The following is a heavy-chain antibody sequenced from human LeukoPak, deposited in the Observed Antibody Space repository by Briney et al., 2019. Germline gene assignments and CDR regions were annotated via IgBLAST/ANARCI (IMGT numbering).Heavy chain of an antibody. D-gene: IGHD4-23*01. CDR3: ARGTTVVTPLFDY. CDR1: GFTSTNYW. Sequence: GESLKISCKGSGFTSTNYWIAWVRQVPGKDLEWMGIIYARDHDTRYSPSFQGGQVTISADKSISTAYLQWSSLKASDTAMYYCARGTTVVTPLFDYWGQGTLVTVSS. CDR2: IYARDHDT. V-gene: IGHV5-51*01. J-gene: IGHJ4*02.